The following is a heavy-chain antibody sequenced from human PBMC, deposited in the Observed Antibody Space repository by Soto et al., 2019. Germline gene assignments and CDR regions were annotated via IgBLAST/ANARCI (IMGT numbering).Heavy chain of an antibody. J-gene: IGHJ4*02. Sequence: GGSLRLSCEASGFTLRNYAMTWIRQAPGKGLEWVSLISANDVGTYYADSMKGRFTVSRDNAKNSVYLEMNSLSAEDTALYYCARESEDLTSNFDYWGQGTLVTVSS. CDR3: ARESEDLTSNFDY. CDR2: ISANDVGT. V-gene: IGHV3-21*01. CDR1: GFTLRNYA.